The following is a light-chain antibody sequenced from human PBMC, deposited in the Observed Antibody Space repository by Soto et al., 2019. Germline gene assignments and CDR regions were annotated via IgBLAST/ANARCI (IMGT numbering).Light chain of an antibody. Sequence: EIVMTQSPATLSVSPVGRATLSCRASQSVSSNLAWYQQKPGQAPRLLIYGASTRATGIPARFSGSGSGTEFTLTISSLQSEDFAVYYCQQYNNWASITFGQGTRLEI. CDR3: QQYNNWASIT. J-gene: IGKJ5*01. V-gene: IGKV3-15*01. CDR1: QSVSSN. CDR2: GAS.